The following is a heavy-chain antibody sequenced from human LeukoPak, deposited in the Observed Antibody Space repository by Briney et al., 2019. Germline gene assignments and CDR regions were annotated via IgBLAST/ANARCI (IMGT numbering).Heavy chain of an antibody. D-gene: IGHD1-26*01. CDR3: AREAGSYSLDY. CDR2: ISSSGSTI. J-gene: IGHJ4*02. Sequence: GGSLRLSCAASGFTFSSYEMSWVRQAPGKGLEWVSYISSSGSTIYYADSVKGRFTISRDNAKNSLYLQMNSLRAEDTAVYYCAREAGSYSLDYWGQGTLVTVSS. V-gene: IGHV3-48*03. CDR1: GFTFSSYE.